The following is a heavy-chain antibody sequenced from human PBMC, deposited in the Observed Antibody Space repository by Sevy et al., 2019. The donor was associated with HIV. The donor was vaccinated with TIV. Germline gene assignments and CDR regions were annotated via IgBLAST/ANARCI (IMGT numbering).Heavy chain of an antibody. D-gene: IGHD2-2*02. Sequence: EGSLRLSCAASGFTFSSDAMNWVRQAPGKELEWVSAIRHSGGSTYYADSVKGRFTISRDNSKNTLYLQMNSLRAEDSAAYYCAKGTLVVPDVIYYYYGMDVWGQGTTVTVSS. CDR3: AKGTLVVPDVIYYYYGMDV. V-gene: IGHV3-23*01. CDR1: GFTFSSDA. J-gene: IGHJ6*02. CDR2: IRHSGGST.